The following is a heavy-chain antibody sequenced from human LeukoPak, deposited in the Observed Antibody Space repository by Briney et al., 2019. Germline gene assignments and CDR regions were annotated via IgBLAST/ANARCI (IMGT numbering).Heavy chain of an antibody. CDR2: INHSGST. CDR1: GGSFSGYY. J-gene: IGHJ4*02. Sequence: SETLSLTCAVYGGSFSGYYWSWIRQPPGKGLEWIGEINHSGSTIYNPSLKSRVTISVDTSKNQFSLKLSSVTAADTAVYYCARGHPPATLNSSSWFKGDYWGQGTLVTVSS. D-gene: IGHD6-13*01. CDR3: ARGHPPATLNSSSWFKGDY. V-gene: IGHV4-34*01.